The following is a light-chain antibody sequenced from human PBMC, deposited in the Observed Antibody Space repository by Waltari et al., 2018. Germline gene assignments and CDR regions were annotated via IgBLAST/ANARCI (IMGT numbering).Light chain of an antibody. CDR2: VGTGGIGG. V-gene: IGLV9-49*02. CDR1: TRYSPYT. J-gene: IGLJ2*01. CDR3: GADHGTGSNFAVV. Sequence: QPVLTQPPSVSASLGASVTLPCTLSTRYSPYTRALYHPNPRKGPRFVLRVGTGGIGGSRGDGIPGRFSVLGSGLSRYLTIKNIQEEDESDYHCGADHGTGSNFAVVFGGGTKLTVL.